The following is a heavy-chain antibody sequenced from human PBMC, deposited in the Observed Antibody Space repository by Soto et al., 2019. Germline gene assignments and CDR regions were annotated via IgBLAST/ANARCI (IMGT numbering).Heavy chain of an antibody. CDR3: ARTHIEATPRDWFDP. D-gene: IGHD5-12*01. J-gene: IGHJ5*02. CDR1: GYDFTSDW. V-gene: IGHV5-51*01. Sequence: GESLKISCEASGYDFTSDWIGWVRQMPGKGLEWMGIIYPRDSDTRYNPSFQGQVTISVDKSINTAYLQWSSLKASDSAMYYCARTHIEATPRDWFDPWGQGTLVTVSS. CDR2: IYPRDSDT.